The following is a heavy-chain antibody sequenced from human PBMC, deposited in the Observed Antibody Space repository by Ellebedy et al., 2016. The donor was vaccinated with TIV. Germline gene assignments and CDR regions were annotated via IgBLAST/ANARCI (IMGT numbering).Heavy chain of an antibody. CDR2: IYTSGNT. V-gene: IGHV4-4*07. CDR3: ARGGSFANF. Sequence: MPSETLSLTCTVSGASLSSAYWSWIRQSAGKGLEWIGRIYTSGNTNYNPSLKSRVTMSVDTSKNHFSLKLTSVTAADTARYCCARGGSFANFWGQGILVTVSS. D-gene: IGHD1-26*01. J-gene: IGHJ4*02. CDR1: GASLSSAY.